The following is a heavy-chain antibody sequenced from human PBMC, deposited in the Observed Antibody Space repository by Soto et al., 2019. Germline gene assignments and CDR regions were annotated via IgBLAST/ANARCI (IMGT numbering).Heavy chain of an antibody. CDR2: SSGSGGSK. CDR1: GFTFSSYA. J-gene: IGHJ4*02. CDR3: AAPGEYYDYIWGSYPIDY. V-gene: IGHV3-23*01. D-gene: IGHD3-16*02. Sequence: EVQLLESGGGLVQPGGSLRLSCAASGFTFSSYAMSWVRQAPGKGLEWVSASSGSGGSKYYADSVKGRFTIARDNSKNTLYLQMNSLRAEDTAVYYCAAPGEYYDYIWGSYPIDYWGQGTLVTVSS.